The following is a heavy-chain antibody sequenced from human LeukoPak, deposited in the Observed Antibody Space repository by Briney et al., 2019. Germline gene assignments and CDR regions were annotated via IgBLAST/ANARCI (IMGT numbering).Heavy chain of an antibody. CDR1: GFTVSSNY. CDR2: IYSGGST. D-gene: IGHD2-21*02. Sequence: GSLRLSFAASGFTVSSNYMSWVRQAPGKGLEWVSVIYSGGSTYYADSVKGRFTISRDNSKNTLYLQMNSLRAEDTAVYYCARARADRVVTAQAAQTLAHFDYWGQGTLVTVSS. V-gene: IGHV3-53*01. CDR3: ARARADRVVTAQAAQTLAHFDY. J-gene: IGHJ4*02.